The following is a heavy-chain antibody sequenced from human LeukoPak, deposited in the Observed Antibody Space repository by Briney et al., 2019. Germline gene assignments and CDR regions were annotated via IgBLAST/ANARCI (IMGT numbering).Heavy chain of an antibody. CDR1: GFTFSSYG. CDR3: AKSGLNRFDY. D-gene: IGHD2-15*01. V-gene: IGHV3-38-3*01. Sequence: GGSLRLSCAASGFTFSSYGMSWVRQAPGKGLEWVSSISGGSTYYADSRKGRFTISRDNSKNTLHLQMNSLRAEDTAVYYCAKSGLNRFDYWGQGTLVTVSS. CDR2: ISGGST. J-gene: IGHJ4*02.